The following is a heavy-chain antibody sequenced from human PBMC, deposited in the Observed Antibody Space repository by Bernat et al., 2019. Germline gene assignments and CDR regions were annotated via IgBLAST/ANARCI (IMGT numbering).Heavy chain of an antibody. V-gene: IGHV3-30-3*01. J-gene: IGHJ4*02. D-gene: IGHD5-12*01. Sequence: QVQLVESGGGVVQPGRSLRLSCAASGFTFSSYAMHWVRQAPGKGLEWVAVISYDGSNKYYADSVKGRFTISRDNSKNTLYLQMNSLRAEDTAVYYCAREDTVAGHFDYWGQGTLVIVSS. CDR3: AREDTVAGHFDY. CDR2: ISYDGSNK. CDR1: GFTFSSYA.